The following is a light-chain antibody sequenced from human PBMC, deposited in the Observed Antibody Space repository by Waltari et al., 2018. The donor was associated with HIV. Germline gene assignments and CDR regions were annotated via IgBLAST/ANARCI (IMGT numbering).Light chain of an antibody. CDR3: QQYYTTPYT. Sequence: DIDMTQSPSSLAVSLSARATIMCNSSQSLHSTSNKNYLAWYQQKPGHPPVLLIYWASTRNSGVPDRFSGSGSGTDFTLTISSLQAEDVAVYYCQQYYTTPYTFGQGTKLGIK. V-gene: IGKV4-1*01. CDR2: WAS. CDR1: QSLHSTSNKNY. J-gene: IGKJ2*01.